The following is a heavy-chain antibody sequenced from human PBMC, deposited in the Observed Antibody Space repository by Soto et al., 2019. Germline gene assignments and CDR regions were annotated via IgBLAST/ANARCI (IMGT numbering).Heavy chain of an antibody. J-gene: IGHJ4*02. Sequence: SETLSLTCTVSGGSISSYYWSWIRQPPGKGLEWIGYIYYSGSTNYNPSLKSRVTISVDTSKNQFSLKLSSVTAADTAVYYCATLASGTTTLIYWGQGTLVTVSS. V-gene: IGHV4-59*01. CDR1: GGSISSYY. CDR3: ATLASGTTTLIY. CDR2: IYYSGST. D-gene: IGHD1-1*01.